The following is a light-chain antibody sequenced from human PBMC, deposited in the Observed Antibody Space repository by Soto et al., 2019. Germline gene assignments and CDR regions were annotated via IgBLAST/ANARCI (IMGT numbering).Light chain of an antibody. CDR1: QDTSSA. CDR2: DAS. Sequence: AIQLTQSPASLSASVGDRVTITCRASQDTSSALAWYQQKPGKAPNLLIYDASNLESGVPSRFSGSRSGTDFTLIISSLQPEVSATYYCKHFNNIAPLGQGTRLEIK. J-gene: IGKJ5*01. CDR3: KHFNNIAP. V-gene: IGKV1D-13*01.